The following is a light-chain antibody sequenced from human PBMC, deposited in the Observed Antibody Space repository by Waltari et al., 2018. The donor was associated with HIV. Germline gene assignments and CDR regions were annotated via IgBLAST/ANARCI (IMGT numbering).Light chain of an antibody. V-gene: IGLV2-14*03. CDR3: SSYTSSSTLPYV. J-gene: IGLJ1*01. CDR2: DVS. CDR1: SSDVGGYNY. Sequence: QSALTQPASVSGSPGQSITISCTGTSSDVGGYNYVSWYQQHPGKAPTLMIYDVSNRPSGVSNRFSGSKSGNTASLTISGLQAEDEADYYCSSYTSSSTLPYVFGTGTKVTVL.